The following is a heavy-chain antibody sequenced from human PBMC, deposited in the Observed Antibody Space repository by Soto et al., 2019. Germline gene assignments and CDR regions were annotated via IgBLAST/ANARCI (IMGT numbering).Heavy chain of an antibody. V-gene: IGHV3-7*01. CDR1: GFTFSSSW. CDR2: IKQDGSEK. Sequence: GGSLRLSCAASGFTFSSSWMSWARRAPGKGLEWVANIKQDGSEKNYVGSVKGRFTISRDNAKNSLYLQMNSLRVEDTAMYYCVRDVSGKLGHDSWGQGTLVTVSS. CDR3: VRDVSGKLGHDS. J-gene: IGHJ4*02. D-gene: IGHD3-10*01.